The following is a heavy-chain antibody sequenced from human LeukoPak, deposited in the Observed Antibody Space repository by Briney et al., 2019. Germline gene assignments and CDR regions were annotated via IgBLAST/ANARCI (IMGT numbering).Heavy chain of an antibody. CDR1: GGSFSGYY. J-gene: IGHJ4*02. D-gene: IGHD3-9*01. V-gene: IGHV4-34*01. Sequence: SETLSLTCAVYGGSFSGYYWSWIRQPPGKGLEWIGEINHSGSTNYNPSLKSRVTISVDTSKNQFSLKLSSVTAADTAVYYCARHGLRYIDWLSPHFDYWGQGTLVTLSS. CDR2: INHSGST. CDR3: ARHGLRYIDWLSPHFDY.